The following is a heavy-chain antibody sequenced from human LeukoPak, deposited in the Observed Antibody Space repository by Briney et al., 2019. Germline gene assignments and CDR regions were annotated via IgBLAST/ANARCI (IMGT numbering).Heavy chain of an antibody. Sequence: GGSLRLSCAASGFTFSSYAMSWVRQAPGKGLEWVSGISGSGGSTYYADSVKGRFTISRDNSKNTLYLQMNSLGAEDTAVYYCATRYYEFWSGYYSWDYWGQGTLVTVSS. CDR3: ATRYYEFWSGYYSWDY. J-gene: IGHJ4*02. CDR1: GFTFSSYA. V-gene: IGHV3-23*01. D-gene: IGHD3-3*01. CDR2: ISGSGGST.